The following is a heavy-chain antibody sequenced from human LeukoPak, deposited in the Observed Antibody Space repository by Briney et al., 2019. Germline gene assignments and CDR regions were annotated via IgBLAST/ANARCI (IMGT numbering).Heavy chain of an antibody. CDR1: GXTFGDHA. CDR3: TRVDYYSTSAFFDY. J-gene: IGHJ4*02. D-gene: IGHD2-21*01. CDR2: FRNKLYGGTA. Sequence: GGSLRLSCAASGXTFGDHAMSWVRQAPGKGLEWVVFFRNKLYGGTAEFGASVNGRFTISSDDSKSIAYQQMNSLKTEYTAMYYCTRVDYYSTSAFFDYWGQGTLVTVSS. V-gene: IGHV3-49*04.